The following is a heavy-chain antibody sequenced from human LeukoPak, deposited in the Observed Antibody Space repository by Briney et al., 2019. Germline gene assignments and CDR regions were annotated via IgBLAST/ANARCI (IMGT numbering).Heavy chain of an antibody. CDR3: TTDRGPPATDPYFDY. V-gene: IGHV3-48*01. Sequence: GGSLRLSCAASGFTFSTFDMNWVRQAPGKGLEWVSYISSGSSTIYYADSVKGRFTISRDNAKNSLYLQMNSLRAEDTAVYYCTTDRGPPATDPYFDYWGQGTLVTVSS. D-gene: IGHD2-15*01. CDR1: GFTFSTFD. J-gene: IGHJ4*02. CDR2: ISSGSSTI.